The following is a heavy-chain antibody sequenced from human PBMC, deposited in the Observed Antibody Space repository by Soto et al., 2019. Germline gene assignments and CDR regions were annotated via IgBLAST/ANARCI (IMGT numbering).Heavy chain of an antibody. CDR1: GFTFTSYG. CDR2: ISYDGSKK. J-gene: IGHJ6*02. CDR3: SKTWFGEENYGIDV. D-gene: IGHD3-10*01. V-gene: IGHV3-30*18. Sequence: QVQLVESGGGVVQPGTSLRLSCAASGFTFTSYGLHWVRQAPGKGLEWVAGISYDGSKKYFADSVKGRFTISRDNPKSTLFLDINSLRGEDTAIYYCSKTWFGEENYGIDVWGQGTTVTVSS.